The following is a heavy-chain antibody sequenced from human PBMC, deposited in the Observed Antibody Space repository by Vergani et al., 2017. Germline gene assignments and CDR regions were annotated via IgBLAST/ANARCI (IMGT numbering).Heavy chain of an antibody. CDR1: GGSFSGYY. CDR2: IYYSGST. V-gene: IGHV4-34*01. Sequence: QVQLQQWGAGLLKPSETLSLTCAVYGGSFSGYYWGWIRQPPGKGLEWIGSIYYSGSTYYNPSLKSRVTISVDTSKNQFSLKLSSVTAADTAVDYCARHGATVVLWFGGEWDYWGQGTLVTVSS. J-gene: IGHJ4*02. D-gene: IGHD3-10*01. CDR3: ARHGATVVLWFGGEWDY.